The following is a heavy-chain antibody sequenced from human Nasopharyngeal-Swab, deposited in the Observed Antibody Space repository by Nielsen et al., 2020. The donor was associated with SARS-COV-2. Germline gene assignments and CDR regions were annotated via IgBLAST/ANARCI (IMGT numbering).Heavy chain of an antibody. Sequence: GESLKISCAGSGFIFSSYWMRWARQAPGKGLEWVADMNQDGSEKRYVDSVQGRFTISRDNAKNSLYLQMNSLRAEDTAVYYCAREGITIPGGAFDIWGQGTMVTVSS. CDR3: AREGITIPGGAFDI. D-gene: IGHD1-14*01. CDR2: MNQDGSEK. V-gene: IGHV3-7*01. CDR1: GFIFSSYW. J-gene: IGHJ3*02.